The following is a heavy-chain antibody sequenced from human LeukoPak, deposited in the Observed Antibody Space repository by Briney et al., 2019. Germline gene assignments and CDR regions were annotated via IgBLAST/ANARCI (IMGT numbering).Heavy chain of an antibody. CDR3: ARGYDYSWNDDPPGY. J-gene: IGHJ4*02. Sequence: ASVKVSCKASGYTFTSYDINWVRQATGQGLEWMGWMNPNSGNTGYAQKFQGRVTMTRNTSISTAYMELSSLRSEDTAVYYCARGYDYSWNDDPPGYWGQGTLVTVSS. V-gene: IGHV1-8*01. CDR1: GYTFTSYD. CDR2: MNPNSGNT. D-gene: IGHD1-20*01.